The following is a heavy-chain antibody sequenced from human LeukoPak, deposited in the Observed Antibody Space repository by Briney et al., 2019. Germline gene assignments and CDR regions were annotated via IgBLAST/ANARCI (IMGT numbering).Heavy chain of an antibody. CDR2: ISSSSSYI. D-gene: IGHD6-13*01. J-gene: IGHJ4*02. V-gene: IGHV3-21*01. CDR3: ARVVNSSWYYFDY. Sequence: PGGSLRLSCAASGFTFSSYSMNWVRQAPGKGLEWVSSISSSSSYIYYADPVKGRFTISRDNAKNSLYLQMNSLRAEDTAVYYCARVVNSSWYYFDYWGQGTLVTVSS. CDR1: GFTFSSYS.